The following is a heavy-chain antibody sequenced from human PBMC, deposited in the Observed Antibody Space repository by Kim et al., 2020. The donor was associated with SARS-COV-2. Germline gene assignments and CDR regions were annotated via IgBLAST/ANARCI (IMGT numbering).Heavy chain of an antibody. CDR2: INTNTGNP. D-gene: IGHD3-22*01. V-gene: IGHV7-4-1*02. CDR3: ARDFIGSGYYYAYYGMDV. J-gene: IGHJ6*02. CDR1: GYTFTSYA. Sequence: ASVKVSCKASGYTFTSYAMNWVRQAPGQGLEWMGWINTNTGNPTYAQGFTGRFVFSLDTSVSTAYMQISSLKAEDTAVYYCARDFIGSGYYYAYYGMDVWGQGTTVTVSS.